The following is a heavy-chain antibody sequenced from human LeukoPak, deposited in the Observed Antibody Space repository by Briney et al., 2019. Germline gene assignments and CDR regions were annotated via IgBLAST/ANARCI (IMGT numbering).Heavy chain of an antibody. CDR1: GYSFTSYG. J-gene: IGHJ5*02. D-gene: IGHD6-13*01. CDR3: ARVVPIAAAGRYNWFDP. Sequence: ASVKVSCKASGYSFTSYGISWVRQAPGQGLEWMGWISAYNGNTNYAQKLQGRVTMTTDTSTSTVYMELRSLRSDDTAVYYCARVVPIAAAGRYNWFDPWGQGTLVTVSS. V-gene: IGHV1-18*01. CDR2: ISAYNGNT.